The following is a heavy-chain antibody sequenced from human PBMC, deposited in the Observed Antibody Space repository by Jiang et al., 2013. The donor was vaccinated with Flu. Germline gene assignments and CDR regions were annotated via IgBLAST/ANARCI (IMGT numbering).Heavy chain of an antibody. CDR2: IDWDDDK. CDR1: GFSLSTSGMR. V-gene: IGHV2-70*04. J-gene: IGHJ3*02. D-gene: IGHD3-22*01. Sequence: KPTQTLTLTCTFSGFSLSTSGMRVSWIRQPPGKALEWLARIDWDDDKFYSTSLKTRLTISKDTSKNQVVLTMTNMDPVDTATYYCARSPYYYDSSGYDAKDAFDIWGQGTMVTVSS. CDR3: ARSPYYYDSSGYDAKDAFDI.